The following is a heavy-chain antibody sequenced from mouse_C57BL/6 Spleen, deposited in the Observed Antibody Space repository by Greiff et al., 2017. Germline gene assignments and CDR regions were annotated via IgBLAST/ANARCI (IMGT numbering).Heavy chain of an antibody. CDR3: SRCPSDYYAMDY. J-gene: IGHJ4*01. D-gene: IGHD6-1*01. CDR2: IHPNSGST. V-gene: IGHV1-64*01. Sequence: QVQLQQPGAELVKPGASVKLSCKASGYTFTSYWMHWVKQRPGQGLEWIGMIHPNSGSTNYNEKFKSKATLTVDKSSSTAYMQLSSLTSEDSAVYYCSRCPSDYYAMDYWGQGTSVTVSS. CDR1: GYTFTSYW.